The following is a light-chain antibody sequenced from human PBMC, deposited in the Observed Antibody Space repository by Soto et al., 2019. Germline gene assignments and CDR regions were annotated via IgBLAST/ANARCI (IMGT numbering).Light chain of an antibody. CDR1: SSDVGGSNY. J-gene: IGLJ1*01. Sequence: LIQPASVSGSPGQSITISCTGTSSDVGGSNYVSWYQHHPHRAPKLLIYEVSYRPSGVSNRFSGSKSGNTASLTISGLQADDEADYYCSSYTSSNTLEVFGFGTKVTV. V-gene: IGLV2-14*01. CDR3: SSYTSSNTLEV. CDR2: EVS.